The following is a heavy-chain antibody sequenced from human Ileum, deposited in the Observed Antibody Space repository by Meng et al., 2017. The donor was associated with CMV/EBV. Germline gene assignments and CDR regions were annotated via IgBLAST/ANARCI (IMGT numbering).Heavy chain of an antibody. CDR1: FTFGGPV. CDR3: AKGWVGPGVGNPNWFDP. Sequence: FTFGGPVMAWVRPAPGKGLEWVAVIWSDGSQRYFGDSVKGRFTTSADNSKSTLYMQMNSLRTEDTAVYYCAKGWVGPGVGNPNWFDPWGQGTLVTVSS. D-gene: IGHD1-26*01. V-gene: IGHV3-33*06. J-gene: IGHJ5*02. CDR2: IWSDGSQR.